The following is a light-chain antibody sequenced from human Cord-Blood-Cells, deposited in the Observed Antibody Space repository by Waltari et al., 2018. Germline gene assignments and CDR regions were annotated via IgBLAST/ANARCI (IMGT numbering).Light chain of an antibody. CDR3: SSYTSSSTHYV. CDR2: EVS. Sequence: SALTQPASVSGSPGQSITISCTGTCSDVGGYNYLPWYQQHPGKAPKLMIYEVSNRPSGVSNRFSGSKSGNTASLTISGLQAEDEADYYCSSYTSSSTHYVFGTGTKVTVL. J-gene: IGLJ1*01. CDR1: CSDVGGYNY. V-gene: IGLV2-14*01.